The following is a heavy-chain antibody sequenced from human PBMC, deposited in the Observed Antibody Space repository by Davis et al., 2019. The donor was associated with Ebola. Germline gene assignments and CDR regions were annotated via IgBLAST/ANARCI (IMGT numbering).Heavy chain of an antibody. J-gene: IGHJ4*02. CDR3: AKDWGYMVRGVMIDY. V-gene: IGHV3-23*01. CDR2: IDGGGDAT. CDR1: GFTFSSYA. Sequence: PGGSLRLSCAASGFTFSSYAISWVRQAPGKGPEWVSAIDGGGDATYYADSVKGRFTISRDSSKNTLFLQMSSLRAEDTAVYYCAKDWGYMVRGVMIDYWGQGTLVTVSS. D-gene: IGHD3-10*01.